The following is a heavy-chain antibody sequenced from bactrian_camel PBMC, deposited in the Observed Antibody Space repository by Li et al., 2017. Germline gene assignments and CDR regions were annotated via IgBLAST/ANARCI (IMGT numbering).Heavy chain of an antibody. CDR3: AAEPFVAGICHRGLSGVAAFRY. CDR1: PYTYSSNC. J-gene: IGHJ6*01. Sequence: HVQLVESGGGSVQDGGSLRLSCAASPYTYSSNCMGWFRQVPGKERSGVAAIYTGGDTTWYADSVKGRFTISKDNANNTLYLQINSLKPEDTAMYYGAAEPFVAGICHRGLSGVAAFRYRGQGTQVTV. CDR2: IYTGGDTT. V-gene: IGHV3S1*01. D-gene: IGHD6*01.